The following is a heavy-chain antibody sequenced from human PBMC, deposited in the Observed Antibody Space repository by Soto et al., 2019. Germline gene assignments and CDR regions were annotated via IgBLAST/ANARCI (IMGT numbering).Heavy chain of an antibody. CDR1: GGSFSSNP. CDR3: ARVGRGYSSAPRYYFDY. J-gene: IGHJ4*02. Sequence: QVQLVQSGSEVKKPGSSVKVSCKASGGSFSSNPISWVRQAPGQGLEWMAGIIPIFATVHYAQKFQGRVTITADESTSTAYMELTSLRAEDTAVYFCARVGRGYSSAPRYYFDYWGQGTLVNVSS. D-gene: IGHD5-18*01. V-gene: IGHV1-69*01. CDR2: IIPIFATV.